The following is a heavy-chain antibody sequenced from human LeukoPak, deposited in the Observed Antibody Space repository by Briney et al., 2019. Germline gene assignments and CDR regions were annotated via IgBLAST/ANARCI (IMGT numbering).Heavy chain of an antibody. CDR1: GFTFSSYS. D-gene: IGHD3-22*01. V-gene: IGHV3-21*01. CDR2: ISSSSSYI. CDR3: ARDRYYDSNAFDI. Sequence: GGSLGLSCAASGFTFSSYSMNWVRQAPGKGLEWVSSISSSSSYIYYADSVKGRFTISRDNAKNSLYLQMNSLRAEDTAVYYCARDRYYDSNAFDIWGQGTMVTVSS. J-gene: IGHJ3*02.